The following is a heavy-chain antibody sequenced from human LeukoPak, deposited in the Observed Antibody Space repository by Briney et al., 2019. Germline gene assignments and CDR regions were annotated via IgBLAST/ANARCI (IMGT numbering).Heavy chain of an antibody. V-gene: IGHV3-23*01. Sequence: GGSLRLSCAASGFTFSNAWMSWVRQAPGKGLEWVSAISGSGGSTYYADSVKGRFTISRDNSKNTLYLQMNSLRAEDTAVYYCAKVDYKREDYWGQGTLVTVSS. CDR2: ISGSGGST. CDR1: GFTFSNAW. J-gene: IGHJ4*02. D-gene: IGHD4-11*01. CDR3: AKVDYKREDY.